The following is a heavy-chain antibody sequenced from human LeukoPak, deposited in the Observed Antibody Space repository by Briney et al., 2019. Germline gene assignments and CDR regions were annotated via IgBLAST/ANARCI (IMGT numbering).Heavy chain of an antibody. Sequence: SETLSLTCTASGGSISSYYWSWIRQPPGKGLEWIGYIYYSGSTNYTPSLKSRVTISVDTSKNQFSLQLGSVTAGDTAVYYCASGSSGYLDYWGQGTLVTVSS. CDR3: ASGSSGYLDY. J-gene: IGHJ4*02. V-gene: IGHV4-59*01. D-gene: IGHD3-22*01. CDR1: GGSISSYY. CDR2: IYYSGST.